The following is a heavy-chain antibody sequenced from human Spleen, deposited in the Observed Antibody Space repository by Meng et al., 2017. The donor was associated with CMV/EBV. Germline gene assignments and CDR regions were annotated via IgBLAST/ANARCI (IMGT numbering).Heavy chain of an antibody. D-gene: IGHD3-22*01. CDR3: ARGYYDSSGYGYWYLDL. CDR1: GGSFRGYH. V-gene: IGHV4-34*01. CDR2: INHSGST. Sequence: QVQLQQWGVILLEPSEPLSLTRAAYGGSFRGYHWSWIRQPPGKGLEWIGEINHSGSTNYNPSLKSRVTISVDTSKNQFSLKLSSVTAADTAVYYCARGYYDSSGYGYWYLDLWGRGTLVTVSS. J-gene: IGHJ2*01.